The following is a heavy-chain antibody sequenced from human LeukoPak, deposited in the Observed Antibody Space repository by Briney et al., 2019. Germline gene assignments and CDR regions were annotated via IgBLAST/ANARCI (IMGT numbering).Heavy chain of an antibody. J-gene: IGHJ6*02. CDR2: IDTSSTTK. CDR1: GFSFSSSG. V-gene: IGHV3-48*01. CDR3: ARDSRYCNGGNCLRVAMDV. D-gene: IGHD2-15*01. Sequence: PGGSLRLSCAASGFSFSSSGMNWVRQAPGKGLEWVSYIDTSSTTKNYADSVKGRFTISRDNAKNSLHLQMNSLRVEDTAVYYCARDSRYCNGGNCLRVAMDVWGQGTTVTVSS.